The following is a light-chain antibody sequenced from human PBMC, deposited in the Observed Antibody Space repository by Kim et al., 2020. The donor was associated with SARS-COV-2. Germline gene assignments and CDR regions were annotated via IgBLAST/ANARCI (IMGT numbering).Light chain of an antibody. CDR1: QGISNY. CDR2: DAS. Sequence: DIQMTQSPSSLSASVGDRVTITCRASQGISNYLAWYQQKPGKVPKLLIYDASTLQSGVPSRFSGSGSGTEFTLTISSLQPEDVATYYCQKYNSAHWTFGQGTKVDIK. CDR3: QKYNSAHWT. J-gene: IGKJ1*01. V-gene: IGKV1-27*01.